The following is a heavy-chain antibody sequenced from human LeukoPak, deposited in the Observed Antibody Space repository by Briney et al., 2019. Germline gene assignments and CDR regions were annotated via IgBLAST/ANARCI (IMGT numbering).Heavy chain of an antibody. CDR2: ISSSSSYI. D-gene: IGHD3-22*01. CDR1: GFTFSSYS. CDR3: ARGRRNYYDSSGYYYGLSVY. V-gene: IGHV3-21*01. Sequence: GGSLRLSCAASGFTFSSYSMNWVRQAPGKGLEWVSSISSSSSYIYYADSVKGRFTISRDNAKNSLYLQMNSLRAKDTAVYYCARGRRNYYDSSGYYYGLSVYWGQGTLVTVSS. J-gene: IGHJ4*02.